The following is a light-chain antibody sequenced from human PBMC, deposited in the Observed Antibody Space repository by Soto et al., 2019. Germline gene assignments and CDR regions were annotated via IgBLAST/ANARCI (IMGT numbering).Light chain of an antibody. Sequence: DIQLTPSPSSLSASVVDSVTITCRVSQSISSYLNWYRQKPGTVPKLLIYAASTLQSGVPSRFSGSGSGTDFTLTISCLQSDDFATYYCQQYYSYPRTFGQGTKVDIK. V-gene: IGKV1-9*01. CDR3: QQYYSYPRT. CDR2: AAS. CDR1: QSISSY. J-gene: IGKJ1*01.